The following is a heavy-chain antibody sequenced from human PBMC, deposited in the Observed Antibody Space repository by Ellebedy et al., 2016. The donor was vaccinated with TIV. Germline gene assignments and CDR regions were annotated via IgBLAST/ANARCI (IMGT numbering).Heavy chain of an antibody. D-gene: IGHD1-14*01. Sequence: GGSLRLXCAASGFTFSSYAMTWVRQAPGKGLEWVSGISGSGSNTYYADSVKSRFTISRDNSKNTLYLQMNSLRAEDTAVYYCANRRNWGQGTLVTVSS. CDR3: ANRRN. V-gene: IGHV3-23*01. CDR1: GFTFSSYA. CDR2: ISGSGSNT. J-gene: IGHJ4*02.